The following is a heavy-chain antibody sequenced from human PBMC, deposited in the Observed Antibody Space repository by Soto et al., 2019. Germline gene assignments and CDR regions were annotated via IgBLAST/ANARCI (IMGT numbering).Heavy chain of an antibody. CDR2: IRSKAYGGTT. Sequence: SGGSLRLSCTASGFTFGDYAMSWVRQAPGKGLEWVGFIRSKAYGGTTEYAASVKGRFTISRDDSKSIAYLQMNSLKTEDTAVYYCTRDLSGYPYYYGMDVWGQGTTVTVSS. V-gene: IGHV3-49*04. CDR1: GFTFGDYA. CDR3: TRDLSGYPYYYGMDV. D-gene: IGHD3-10*01. J-gene: IGHJ6*02.